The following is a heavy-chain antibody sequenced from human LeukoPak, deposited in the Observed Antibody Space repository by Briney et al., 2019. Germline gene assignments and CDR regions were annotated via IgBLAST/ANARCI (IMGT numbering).Heavy chain of an antibody. D-gene: IGHD3-22*01. CDR2: ITSDGGTT. CDR1: GFAFSSYA. Sequence: PGGSLRLSCAASGFAFSSYAMHWVRQAPGKGLEYVSAITSDGGTTYYANSVKGRSTISRDNSKNTLYLQMGSLRAEDMAVYYCARAGVTMIVVDDAFDIWGQGTMVTVSS. J-gene: IGHJ3*02. CDR3: ARAGVTMIVVDDAFDI. V-gene: IGHV3-64*01.